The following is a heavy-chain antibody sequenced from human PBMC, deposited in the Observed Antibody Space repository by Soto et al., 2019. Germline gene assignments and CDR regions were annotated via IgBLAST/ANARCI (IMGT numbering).Heavy chain of an antibody. V-gene: IGHV3-72*01. CDR2: IRNKANSYTT. D-gene: IGHD2-21*01. CDR1: GLTFSDSA. Sequence: GGSLRLSCAASGLTFSDSAIHWVRQAPGKGLEWVGRIRNKANSYTTEYAASVKGRFTISRDDSKNSLYLQMNSLKTEDTAMYYCARGGPYSPFGYWGQGTLVTVSS. CDR3: ARGGPYSPFGY. J-gene: IGHJ4*02.